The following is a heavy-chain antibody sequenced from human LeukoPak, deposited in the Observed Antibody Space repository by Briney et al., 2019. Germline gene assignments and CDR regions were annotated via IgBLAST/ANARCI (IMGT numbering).Heavy chain of an antibody. CDR3: ARVGAFTSYGFDL. V-gene: IGHV3-53*01. D-gene: IGHD3-10*01. CDR1: GFTVSSNY. CDR2: INTGGTT. Sequence: PGGSLRLSCAASGFTVSSNYMTWVRQAPGKGLEWVSLINTGGTTSYADSVKGRFTISRDSSKSTLYLQMNTLRAEDTAVYYCARVGAFTSYGFDLWRQGTMVTVSS. J-gene: IGHJ3*01.